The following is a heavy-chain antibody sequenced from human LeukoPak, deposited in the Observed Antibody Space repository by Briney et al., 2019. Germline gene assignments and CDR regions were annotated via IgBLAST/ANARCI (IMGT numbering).Heavy chain of an antibody. V-gene: IGHV3-74*01. CDR1: GFTFNSYW. D-gene: IGHD3-22*01. CDR2: INPDGRST. CDR3: ARVDGSGNSIFDY. Sequence: PGGSLSLSCAASGFTFNSYWMHWVRQAPGKGLVWVSRINPDGRSTNYADSVKGRFTISRDNAKNTLYLQMNSLRAEDTAIYYCARVDGSGNSIFDYWGQGTLVPVSS. J-gene: IGHJ4*02.